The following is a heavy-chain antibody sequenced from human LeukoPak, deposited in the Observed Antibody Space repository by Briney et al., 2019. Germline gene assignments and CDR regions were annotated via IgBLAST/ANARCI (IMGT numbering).Heavy chain of an antibody. CDR2: MNPNSGNT. CDR1: GYTFTSYD. J-gene: IGHJ6*02. D-gene: IGHD3-10*01. V-gene: IGHV1-8*01. CDR3: ASSRGAYYYYGVDV. Sequence: ASVKVSCKASGYTFTSYDINWVRQATGQGLEWMGWMNPNSGNTGYAQKFQGRVTMTRNTSISTAYMELSSLRSEDTAVYYCASSRGAYYYYGVDVWGQGTTVTVSS.